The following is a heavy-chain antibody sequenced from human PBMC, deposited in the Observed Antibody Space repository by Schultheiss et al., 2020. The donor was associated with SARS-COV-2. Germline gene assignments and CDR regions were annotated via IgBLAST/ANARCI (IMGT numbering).Heavy chain of an antibody. V-gene: IGHV5-51*01. CDR1: GYSFSGYW. D-gene: IGHD3-16*01. J-gene: IGHJ5*02. Sequence: GGSLRLSCKGSGYSFSGYWVAWVRQTPGKGLEWMGLIYPSDSETRYSPSFEGQVTISADKSINTAYLQWSSLKASDTGIYYCARHGFGWFDPWGQGTLVTVSS. CDR3: ARHGFGWFDP. CDR2: IYPSDSET.